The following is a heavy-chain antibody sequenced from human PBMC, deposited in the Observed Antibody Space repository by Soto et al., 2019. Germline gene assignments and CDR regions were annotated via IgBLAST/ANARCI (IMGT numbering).Heavy chain of an antibody. CDR2: IIPIFGTA. V-gene: IGHV1-69*01. CDR3: GSLSGGRPSCGGDCFATGNFAY. D-gene: IGHD2-21*02. Sequence: QVQLVQSGAEVKKPGSSVKVSCKASVGTFSSYAISWVRQAPGQGLEWIGGIIPIFGTANYVQKFQGRVTIPAEESTSTAYMVLSSLRSEDTAVYYCGSLSGGRPSCGGDCFATGNFAYWGQGTLVTVS. J-gene: IGHJ4*02. CDR1: VGTFSSYA.